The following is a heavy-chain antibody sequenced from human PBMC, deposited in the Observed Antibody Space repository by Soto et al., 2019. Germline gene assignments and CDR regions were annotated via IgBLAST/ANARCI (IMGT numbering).Heavy chain of an antibody. D-gene: IGHD3-3*01. Sequence: SETLSLTCTVSGGSISSYYWSWIRQPPGKGLEWIGYIYYSGSTNYNPSLKSRVTISVDTSKNQFSLKLSSVTAADTAVYYCARNYDFWSGNYYYYMDVWGKGTTVTVSS. V-gene: IGHV4-59*01. CDR1: GGSISSYY. J-gene: IGHJ6*03. CDR2: IYYSGST. CDR3: ARNYDFWSGNYYYYMDV.